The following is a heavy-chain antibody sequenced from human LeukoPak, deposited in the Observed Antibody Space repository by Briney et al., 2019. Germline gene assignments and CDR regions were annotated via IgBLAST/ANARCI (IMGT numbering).Heavy chain of an antibody. CDR1: GFTFSSYA. CDR2: ISYDGSNK. D-gene: IGHD3-3*01. Sequence: GGSLRLSCAASGFTFSSYAMHWVRQAPGKGLEWVAVISYDGSNKYYADSVKGRFTISRDNSKNTLYLQMNSLRAEDTAVYYCARDFHDFWSGCPYFDYWGQGTLVTVSS. CDR3: ARDFHDFWSGCPYFDY. J-gene: IGHJ4*02. V-gene: IGHV3-30*04.